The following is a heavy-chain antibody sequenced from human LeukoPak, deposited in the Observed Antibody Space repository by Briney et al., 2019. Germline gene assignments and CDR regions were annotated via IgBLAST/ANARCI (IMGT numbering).Heavy chain of an antibody. Sequence: GGSLRLSCAASGFTFSDYYMSWIRQAPGKGLEWISYISSSSSYTNYVDSVKGRFTISRDNTKNSLYLQMNSLRAEDTAVYYCVRAVSVSSYYFDCWGQGTLVTVSS. CDR3: VRAVSVSSYYFDC. CDR2: ISSSSSYT. J-gene: IGHJ4*02. CDR1: GFTFSDYY. V-gene: IGHV3-11*05. D-gene: IGHD5/OR15-5a*01.